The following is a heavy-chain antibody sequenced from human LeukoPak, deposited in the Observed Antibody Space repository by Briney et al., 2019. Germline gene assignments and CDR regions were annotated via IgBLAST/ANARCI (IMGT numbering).Heavy chain of an antibody. CDR3: AREVADCSSTSCYYVD. V-gene: IGHV1-2*02. D-gene: IGHD2-2*01. CDR1: GYTFTGYY. Sequence: VASVKVSCTASGYTFTGYYMHWVRQAPGQGLEWMGWINPNSGGTNYAQKFQGRVTMTRDTSISTAYMELSRLRSDDTAVYYCAREVADCSSTSCYYVDWGQGTLVTVSS. CDR2: INPNSGGT. J-gene: IGHJ4*02.